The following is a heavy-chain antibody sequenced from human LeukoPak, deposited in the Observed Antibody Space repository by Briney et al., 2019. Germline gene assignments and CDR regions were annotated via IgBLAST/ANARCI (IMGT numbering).Heavy chain of an antibody. J-gene: IGHJ4*02. CDR3: TAYIAAAGTGGDY. Sequence: PGGSLKLSCAASGFTFSGSAMHWVRQASGKGLEWVGRIRSKANSYATAYAASVKGRFTISRDDSKNTAYLQMNSLKTEDTAVYYCTAYIAAAGTGGDYWGQGTLVTVSS. CDR1: GFTFSGSA. CDR2: IRSKANSYAT. V-gene: IGHV3-73*01. D-gene: IGHD6-13*01.